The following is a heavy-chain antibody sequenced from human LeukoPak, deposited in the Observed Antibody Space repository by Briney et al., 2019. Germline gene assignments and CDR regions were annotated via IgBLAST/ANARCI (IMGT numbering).Heavy chain of an antibody. J-gene: IGHJ4*02. V-gene: IGHV3-33*06. CDR3: AKAGMTTVTLDY. D-gene: IGHD4-11*01. Sequence: GGSLRLSCAASEFTFSSYGMHWVRQAPGKGLEWVAVIWYDGSNKYYADSVKGRFTISRDNSKNTLYLQMNSLRAEDTAVYYCAKAGMTTVTLDYWGQGTLVTVSS. CDR1: EFTFSSYG. CDR2: IWYDGSNK.